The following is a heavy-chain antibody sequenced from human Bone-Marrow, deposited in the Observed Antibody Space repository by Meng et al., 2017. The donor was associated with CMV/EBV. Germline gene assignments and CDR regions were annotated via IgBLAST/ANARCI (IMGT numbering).Heavy chain of an antibody. CDR1: GFTFSSYG. V-gene: IGHV3-30*02. Sequence: GESLKISCAASGFTFSSYGMHWVRQAPGKGLEWVAFIRYDGSNKYYADSVKGRFTISRDNSKNTLYLQMSSMRSEDTAVYYCARDIAVAGTGVGVESRYWFDPWGQGTLVTVSS. CDR2: IRYDGSNK. CDR3: ARDIAVAGTGVGVESRYWFDP. J-gene: IGHJ5*02. D-gene: IGHD6-19*01.